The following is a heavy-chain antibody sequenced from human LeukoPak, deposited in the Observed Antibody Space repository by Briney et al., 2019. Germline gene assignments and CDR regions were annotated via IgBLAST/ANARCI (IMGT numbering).Heavy chain of an antibody. CDR2: MSYSGST. CDR3: ARHLYYYGSGSYVGWFDP. D-gene: IGHD3-10*01. V-gene: IGHV4-39*01. Sequence: SETLSLTCTVSGGSISSSSYYWGWIRQPPGKGLEWIGSMSYSGSTYYNPSLKSRVTISVDTSKNQFSLKLSSVTAADTAVYYCARHLYYYGSGSYVGWFDPWGQGTLVTVSS. J-gene: IGHJ5*02. CDR1: GGSISSSSYY.